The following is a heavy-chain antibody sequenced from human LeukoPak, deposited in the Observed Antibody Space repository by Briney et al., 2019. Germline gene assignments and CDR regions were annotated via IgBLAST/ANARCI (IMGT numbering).Heavy chain of an antibody. D-gene: IGHD5-18*01. CDR1: GFTFSSYA. Sequence: GGSLRLSCAASGFTFSSYAMSWVRQAPGKGLEWVSVISGSGTNTYYADSVKGRFTISRDNSKNTLYLQMNSPRAEDTAVYYCARDLSGVTGYTYGRGIDYWGQGTLVTVSS. CDR2: ISGSGTNT. V-gene: IGHV3-23*01. CDR3: ARDLSGVTGYTYGRGIDY. J-gene: IGHJ4*02.